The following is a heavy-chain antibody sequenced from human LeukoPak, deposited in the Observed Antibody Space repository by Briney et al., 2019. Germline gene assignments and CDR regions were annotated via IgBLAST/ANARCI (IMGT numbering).Heavy chain of an antibody. CDR1: GFTFSSYA. V-gene: IGHV3-23*01. CDR2: ISRSGVGT. Sequence: GGSLRLSCTASGFTFSSYAMSGVRQAPGKGLEWVSGISRSGVGTSSADSVKGRFTISRDNSKNTLYLQMNSLRVEDTAIYYCAKPPSQDDYWGQGTLVTVSS. J-gene: IGHJ4*02. CDR3: AKPPSQDDY.